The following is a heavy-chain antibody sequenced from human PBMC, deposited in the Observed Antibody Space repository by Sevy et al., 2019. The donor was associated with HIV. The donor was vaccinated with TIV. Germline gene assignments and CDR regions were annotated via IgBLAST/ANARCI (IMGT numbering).Heavy chain of an antibody. V-gene: IGHV4-4*07. D-gene: IGHD3-10*01. CDR2: TYTSGST. Sequence: SETLSLTCTVSGGSISSYYWSWIRQPAGKGLEWIGRTYTSGSTNYNPSLKSRVTMSVDTSKNQFSLKLSSVTAADTAAYYCARDFITMVRGVKGVYFDFWGQGTLVTVSS. CDR1: GGSISSYY. CDR3: ARDFITMVRGVKGVYFDF. J-gene: IGHJ4*02.